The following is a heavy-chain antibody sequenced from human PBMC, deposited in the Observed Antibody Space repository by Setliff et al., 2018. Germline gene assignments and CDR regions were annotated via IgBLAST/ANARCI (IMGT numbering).Heavy chain of an antibody. CDR2: IKQDGSEK. V-gene: IGHV3-7*01. D-gene: IGHD3-10*01. CDR1: GGSISSQD. J-gene: IGHJ6*02. CDR3: AREELWFGELASYYYYGMDV. Sequence: ETLSLTCTVSGGSISSQDWSWIRQPPGKGLEWVANIKQDGSEKYYVDSVKGRFTISRDNAKNSLYLQMNSLRAEDTAVYYCAREELWFGELASYYYYGMDVWGQGTTVTVSS.